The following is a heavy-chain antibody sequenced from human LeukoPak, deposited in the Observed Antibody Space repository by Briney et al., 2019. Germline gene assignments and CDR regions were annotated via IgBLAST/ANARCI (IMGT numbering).Heavy chain of an antibody. CDR3: TRDANHYGGMDV. J-gene: IGHJ6*02. CDR2: IHSDGSTT. V-gene: IGHV3-74*01. Sequence: GGSLRLSCAVSGITVSKYWLHWVRQVPGKGLVWVSRIHSDGSTTDYADSVKGRFTITRDSAKNTLYLEMNSLRVEDTAVYYCTRDANHYGGMDVWGQGTTVTVSS. CDR1: GITVSKYW.